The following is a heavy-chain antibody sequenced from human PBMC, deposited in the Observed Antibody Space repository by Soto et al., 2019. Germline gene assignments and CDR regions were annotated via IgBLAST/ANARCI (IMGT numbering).Heavy chain of an antibody. J-gene: IGHJ4*02. CDR2: ISGTSSYI. Sequence: EVQLVESGGGLVKPGGSLRLSCAASGFTFRSYSMNWVRQAPGKGLEWVSSISGTSSYIYYADSVKGRFTISRDNAKNSRYLQMNSLRAEDTSVYYCARDSGLYAFRPFDFGGQGTLVTVSS. CDR3: ARDSGLYAFRPFDF. D-gene: IGHD3-16*01. V-gene: IGHV3-21*01. CDR1: GFTFRSYS.